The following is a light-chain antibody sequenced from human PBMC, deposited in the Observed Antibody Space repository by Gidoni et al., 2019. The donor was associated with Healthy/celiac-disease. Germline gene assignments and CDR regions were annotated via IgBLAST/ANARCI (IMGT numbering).Light chain of an antibody. CDR3: SSYTSSSTPLV. CDR2: EVS. V-gene: IGLV2-14*01. Sequence: QSALTQPDSVSGSPGQSITISCTGTSSDVGGYNYVSWYQQHPGKAPKLMIYEVSNLPSGVSNRFSGSKSGNTASLTISGLQAEDEADYYCSSYTSSSTPLVFGTGTKVTVL. J-gene: IGLJ1*01. CDR1: SSDVGGYNY.